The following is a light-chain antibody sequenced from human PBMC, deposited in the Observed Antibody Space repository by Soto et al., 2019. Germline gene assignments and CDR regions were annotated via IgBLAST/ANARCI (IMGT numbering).Light chain of an antibody. V-gene: IGKV4-1*01. CDR1: QIVLYSSNNKNY. CDR2: WAS. J-gene: IGKJ1*01. CDR3: QQYYSTPGT. Sequence: DIVMTQSPDSLAVSLGESATINCKSSQIVLYSSNNKNYLAWYQQKPGQPPKLLIYWASTRESGVPDRFSGSGSGTDFTLTISSLQAEDVAVYYCQQYYSTPGTFGQGTKVDIK.